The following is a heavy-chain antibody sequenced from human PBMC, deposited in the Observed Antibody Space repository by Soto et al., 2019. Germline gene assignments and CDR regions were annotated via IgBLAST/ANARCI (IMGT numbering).Heavy chain of an antibody. V-gene: IGHV4-39*02. CDR3: ARRLARVVIGWFDP. J-gene: IGHJ5*02. CDR1: GGSISSGTYY. Sequence: PSDTLSVTCTVSGGSISSGTYYWGWIRQPPGKGLEWIGSLYYTGRTYYSPSLKSRVTISVDTSKNHFSLNLTSVTAADTAVYYCARRLARVVIGWFDPCGQVTLVTVSS. D-gene: IGHD3-10*01. CDR2: LYYTGRT.